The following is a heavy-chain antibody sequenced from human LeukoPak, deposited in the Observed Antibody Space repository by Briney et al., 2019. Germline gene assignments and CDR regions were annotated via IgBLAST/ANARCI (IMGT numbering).Heavy chain of an antibody. D-gene: IGHD6-19*01. CDR1: GYTFTSHD. J-gene: IGHJ4*02. CDR2: MNPNSGNT. CDR3: ARGLQWLVMADY. Sequence: ASVKVSCKASGYTFTSHDINWVRQATGQGLEWMGWMNPNSGNTGYAQKFQGRVTMTRNTSISTAYMGLSSLRSEDTAVYYCARGLQWLVMADYWGQGTLVTVSS. V-gene: IGHV1-8*01.